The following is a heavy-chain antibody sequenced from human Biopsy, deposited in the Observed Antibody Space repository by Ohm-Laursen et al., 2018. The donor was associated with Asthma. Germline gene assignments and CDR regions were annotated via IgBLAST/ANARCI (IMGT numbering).Heavy chain of an antibody. D-gene: IGHD2-21*02. CDR3: ASYEVVTAILPMDV. V-gene: IGHV3-30*03. Sequence: SLRLSCSASGFTFMTYGMHWVRQVPGKGLEWVAVISFDGSNKYYGDSVKGRFTIARDNSKNTVYLQMNSLRAEDTAVYYCASYEVVTAILPMDVWGQGTTVTVSS. CDR2: ISFDGSNK. J-gene: IGHJ6*02. CDR1: GFTFMTYG.